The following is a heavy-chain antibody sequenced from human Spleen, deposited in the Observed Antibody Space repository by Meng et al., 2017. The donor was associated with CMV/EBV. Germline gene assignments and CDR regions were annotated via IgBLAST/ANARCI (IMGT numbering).Heavy chain of an antibody. CDR2: IKQDGSEK. D-gene: IGHD5-24*01. Sequence: GGSLRLSCAASGFTFSDSWMSWVRQAPGKGLEWVANIKQDGSEKNYVDSVKGRFTISRDNAKNTLYLQVNSLRDDDTAVYYCIKGGGAYNYDIVDYWGQGTLVTVSS. CDR3: IKGGGAYNYDIVDY. V-gene: IGHV3-7*01. CDR1: GFTFSDSW. J-gene: IGHJ4*02.